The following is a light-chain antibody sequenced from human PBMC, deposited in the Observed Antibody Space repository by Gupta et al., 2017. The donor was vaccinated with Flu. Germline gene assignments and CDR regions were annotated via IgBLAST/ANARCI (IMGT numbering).Light chain of an antibody. CDR3: LQAGNSPRT. CDR1: RSIGSNQ. CDR2: WAS. V-gene: IGKV3-20*01. Sequence: GTLSASAAGRSTACWRLVRSIGSNQLHWNQQKRGQAPRRLIDWASNGATGGPDRFSGSGSGTELTLTISRLEADDFAMYYWLQAGNSPRTCGQGTRVEIK. J-gene: IGKJ1*01.